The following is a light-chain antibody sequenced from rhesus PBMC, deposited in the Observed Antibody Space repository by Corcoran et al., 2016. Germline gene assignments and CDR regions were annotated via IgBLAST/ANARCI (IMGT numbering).Light chain of an antibody. CDR1: QSVGSY. CDR2: GAS. J-gene: IGKJ1*01. V-gene: IGKV3-24*04. CDR3: QQSSNLWT. Sequence: ETVVTQSPATLSLSPGERATLSCRASQSVGSYLAWYQQKPGQAPRLLIYGASSRATGIPDRVSGSVSGTDFTLTISSLEPEDVGVYYCQQSSNLWTFGQGTKVEIK.